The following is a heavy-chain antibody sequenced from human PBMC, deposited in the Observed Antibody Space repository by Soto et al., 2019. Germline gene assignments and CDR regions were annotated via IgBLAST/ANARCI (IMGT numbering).Heavy chain of an antibody. CDR2: ISFDGSNK. CDR1: GFSFSNYG. D-gene: IGHD1-7*01. CDR3: AKDRSELEFDY. V-gene: IGHV3-30*18. J-gene: IGHJ4*02. Sequence: HPGGSLRLSCAASGFSFSNYGMHWVRQARGKGLEWVAEISFDGSNKFDADSVKGRFTISRDNSKNTLYLQMNSLRGEDTAVYYCAKDRSELEFDYWGQGTLVTVSS.